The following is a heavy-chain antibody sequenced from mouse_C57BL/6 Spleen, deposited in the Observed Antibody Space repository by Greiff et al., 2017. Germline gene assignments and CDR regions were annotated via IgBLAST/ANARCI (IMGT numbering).Heavy chain of an antibody. D-gene: IGHD1-1*01. CDR3: ASGSSLFAY. Sequence: EVQLQESGPGLVKPSQSLSLTCSVTGYSITSGYYWNWIRQFPGNKLEWMGYISYDGSNNYNPSLKNRISITRDTSKNQFFLKLNSVTTEDTATDYCASGSSLFAYWGQGTLVTVSA. V-gene: IGHV3-6*01. CDR1: GYSITSGYY. J-gene: IGHJ3*01. CDR2: ISYDGSN.